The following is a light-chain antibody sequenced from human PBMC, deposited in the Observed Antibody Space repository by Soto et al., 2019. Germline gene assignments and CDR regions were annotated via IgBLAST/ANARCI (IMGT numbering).Light chain of an antibody. CDR2: AAS. Sequence: DIQMTQSPSSLSASVGDRVTITCRASQGMSDYLAWYQQKPGKVPKLLIYAASTLQSGVPSRFSGSGSGTDFTLTISSLQPEDVATYYCQKYNSAPRTFGQGTKVEMK. CDR1: QGMSDY. CDR3: QKYNSAPRT. J-gene: IGKJ1*01. V-gene: IGKV1-27*01.